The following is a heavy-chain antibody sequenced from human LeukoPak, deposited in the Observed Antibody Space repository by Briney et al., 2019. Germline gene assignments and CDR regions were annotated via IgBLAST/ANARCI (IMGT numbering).Heavy chain of an antibody. D-gene: IGHD1-1*01. Sequence: GGSLRLSCAASGFTFSSSSMSWVRQAPGKGLEWVSTITDSGGTTYYADSVKGRFTISRDNSKNTLYLQMHSLRAEDTAVYYCAKITTNWGQGTLVTVSS. J-gene: IGHJ4*02. CDR2: ITDSGGTT. CDR1: GFTFSSSS. CDR3: AKITTN. V-gene: IGHV3-23*01.